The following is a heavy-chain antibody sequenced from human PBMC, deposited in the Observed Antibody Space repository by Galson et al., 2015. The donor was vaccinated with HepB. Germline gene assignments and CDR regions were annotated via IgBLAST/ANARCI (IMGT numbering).Heavy chain of an antibody. D-gene: IGHD5-18*01. V-gene: IGHV3-30-3*01. CDR3: ARDLESGYSYDY. CDR1: GFTFSSYA. Sequence: SLRLSCAASGFTFSSYAMHWVRQAPGKGLEWVAVISYDGSNKYYADSAKGRFTISRDNSKNTLYLQMNSLRAEDTAVYYCARDLESGYSYDYWGQGTLVTVSS. CDR2: ISYDGSNK. J-gene: IGHJ4*02.